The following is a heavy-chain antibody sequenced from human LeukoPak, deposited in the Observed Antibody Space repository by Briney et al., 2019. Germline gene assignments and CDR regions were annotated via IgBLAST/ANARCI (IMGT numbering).Heavy chain of an antibody. CDR3: VRDGGGESPTRDY. J-gene: IGHJ4*02. Sequence: ASVKVSCKASGYAFGIYGISWVRQAPGQGLEWMAWISPYNGYTNYAQNLQARVTLTTDTSTSTAYMEMFSLRSDDTAVYYCVRDGGGESPTRDYWGQGTLVTVSS. D-gene: IGHD3-16*01. CDR1: GYAFGIYG. V-gene: IGHV1-18*01. CDR2: ISPYNGYT.